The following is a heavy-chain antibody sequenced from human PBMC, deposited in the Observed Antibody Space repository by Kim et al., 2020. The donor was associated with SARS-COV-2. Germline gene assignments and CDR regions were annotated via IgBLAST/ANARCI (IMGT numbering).Heavy chain of an antibody. J-gene: IGHJ4*02. D-gene: IGHD6-13*01. CDR1: GYTFTMYA. Sequence: ASVKVSCKTSGYTFTMYAMNWVRQAPGQGLEFMGWINTNTGNPTYAQGFTGRFVFSLDTSVSTAYLQISSLKAEDTAVYYCARADSSNTWYAPYWGEGTLVTVSS. CDR3: ARADSSNTWYAPY. V-gene: IGHV7-4-1*02. CDR2: INTNTGNP.